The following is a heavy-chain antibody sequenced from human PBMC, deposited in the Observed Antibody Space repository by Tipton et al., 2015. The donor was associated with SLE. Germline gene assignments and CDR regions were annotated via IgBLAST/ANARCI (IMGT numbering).Heavy chain of an antibody. J-gene: IGHJ5*02. CDR1: GGSFSGYY. CDR3: ARERIEEYGGKENWIDP. D-gene: IGHD4/OR15-4a*01. V-gene: IGHV4-34*01. CDR2: INDSGST. Sequence: TLSLTCAVYGGSFSGYYWSWLRQSPGKGLEWIGEINDSGSTNYNPSLKSRVTLSVDRSNNQLSLNLSSVTAADTAVYYCARERIEEYGGKENWIDPWGQGTLVTVSS.